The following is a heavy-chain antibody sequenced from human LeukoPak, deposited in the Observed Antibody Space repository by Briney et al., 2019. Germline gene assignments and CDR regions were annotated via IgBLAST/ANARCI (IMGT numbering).Heavy chain of an antibody. CDR1: GGSISTYC. CDR2: IYHSGST. Sequence: SETLSLTCTVPGGSISTYCWNWIRQPPGKGLEWIGYIYHSGSTNYNPSLQSRVTISVDTSKNQFSLNLNSVTAADTAVYYCARGGAARLHFQNWGQGTLVTVSS. D-gene: IGHD6-6*01. V-gene: IGHV4-59*01. CDR3: ARGGAARLHFQN. J-gene: IGHJ1*01.